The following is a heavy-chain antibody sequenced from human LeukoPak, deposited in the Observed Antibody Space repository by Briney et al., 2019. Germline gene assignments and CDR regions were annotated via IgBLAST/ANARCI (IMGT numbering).Heavy chain of an antibody. Sequence: GGSLRLSCAASGFTFSSYAMSWVRQAPGKGLEWVSDISGSGGSTYYADSVKGRFTISRDNSKNTLYLQMNSLRAEDTAVYYCAKGDHDEQFSTDWGQGTLVTVSS. V-gene: IGHV3-23*01. CDR3: AKGDHDEQFSTD. J-gene: IGHJ4*02. CDR1: GFTFSSYA. CDR2: ISGSGGST. D-gene: IGHD3-16*01.